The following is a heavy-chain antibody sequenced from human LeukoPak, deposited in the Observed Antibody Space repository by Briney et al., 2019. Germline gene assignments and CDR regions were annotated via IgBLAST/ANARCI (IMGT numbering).Heavy chain of an antibody. D-gene: IGHD1-7*01. J-gene: IGHJ5*02. V-gene: IGHV1-2*02. CDR1: GYTFNNYY. Sequence: ASVKVSCTASGYTFNNYYIHWLRQAPGQGLEWMGKINPDNGATEYVQNLKGRLTMTRDTSRSTVYMELSSLRSDDTAVYYCAREGWNYNWFDPWGQGTLVTVSS. CDR2: INPDNGAT. CDR3: AREGWNYNWFDP.